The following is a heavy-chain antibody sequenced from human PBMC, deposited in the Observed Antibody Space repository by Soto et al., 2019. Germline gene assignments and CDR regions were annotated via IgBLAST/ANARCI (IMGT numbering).Heavy chain of an antibody. CDR3: ARDLMYYDILTGYHRVNYGMDV. CDR2: IIPIFGTA. CDR1: GGTFSSYA. D-gene: IGHD3-9*01. J-gene: IGHJ6*02. Sequence: VKVSCKASGGTFSSYAISWVRQAPGQGLEWMGGIIPIFGTANYTQKFQGRVTITADKSTSTAYMELSSLRSEDTAVYYCARDLMYYDILTGYHRVNYGMDVWGQGTTVTVSS. V-gene: IGHV1-69*06.